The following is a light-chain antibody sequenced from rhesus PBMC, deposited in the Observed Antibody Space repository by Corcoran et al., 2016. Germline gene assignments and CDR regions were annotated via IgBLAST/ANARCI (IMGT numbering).Light chain of an antibody. CDR2: TAS. CDR1: QDISRY. J-gene: IGKJ1*01. CDR3: LQHTSYPRT. V-gene: IGKV1-28*02. Sequence: DIQMTQSSSSLSASVGDKVTITCRASQDISRYLNWYQQKPGKAPKHLIYTASNCESGGPSMFSGSGSGTAFTLTLTNLQPEDFAAYSCLQHTSYPRTFGQGTKVEIK.